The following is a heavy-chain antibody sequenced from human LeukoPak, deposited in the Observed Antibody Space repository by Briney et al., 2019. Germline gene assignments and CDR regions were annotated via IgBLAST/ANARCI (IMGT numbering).Heavy chain of an antibody. Sequence: ASVKVSCKASGGTFSSYAISWVRQAPGQGLEWMGGIIPIFGTANYAQKFQGRVTITTDESTSTAYMELSSLRSEDTAVYYCARDGVGYCSSTSCPPGYYYYMDVWGEGTTVTVSS. D-gene: IGHD2-2*01. J-gene: IGHJ6*03. CDR2: IIPIFGTA. V-gene: IGHV1-69*05. CDR3: ARDGVGYCSSTSCPPGYYYYMDV. CDR1: GGTFSSYA.